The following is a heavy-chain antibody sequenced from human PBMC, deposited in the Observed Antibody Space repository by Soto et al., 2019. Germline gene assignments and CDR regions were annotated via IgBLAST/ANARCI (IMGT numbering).Heavy chain of an antibody. CDR3: AKDTYSRSWDF. D-gene: IGHD2-2*01. V-gene: IGHV3-23*05. CDR2: IDKSGGDT. CDR1: GFTFTNYL. Sequence: EVQLLESGGDLVQPGGSLRLSCAASGFTFTNYLMTWVRQAPGKGLEWVSSIDKSGGDTYYADSVKGRFTISRDNSKNTPYLQMNGLRAEDTALYYCAKDTYSRSWDFWGQGTLVTVSS. J-gene: IGHJ4*02.